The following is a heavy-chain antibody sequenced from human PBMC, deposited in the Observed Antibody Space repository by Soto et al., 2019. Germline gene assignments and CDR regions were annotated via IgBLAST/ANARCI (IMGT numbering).Heavy chain of an antibody. D-gene: IGHD3-10*01. CDR2: ISYSGST. J-gene: IGHJ6*02. V-gene: IGHV4-39*01. CDR1: GVSISRSSSY. Sequence: SETLSLTCTVSGVSISRSSSYWALFRQPPGRGLGWIGSISYSGSTYYNPSLKSRVTISVDTSKNQFPLKLSSVTAADTAVYYWARHQYGSGSYGYYGMDVWGQGTTVT. CDR3: ARHQYGSGSYGYYGMDV.